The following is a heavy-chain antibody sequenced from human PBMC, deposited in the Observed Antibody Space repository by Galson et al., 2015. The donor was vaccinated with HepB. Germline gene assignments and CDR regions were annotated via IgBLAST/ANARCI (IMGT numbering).Heavy chain of an antibody. CDR2: ISGSGGST. D-gene: IGHD3-10*01. CDR1: GFTFSSYA. V-gene: IGHV3-23*01. Sequence: SLRLSCAASGFTFSSYAMSWVRQAPGKGLEWVSAISGSGGSTYYADSVKGRFTISRDNSKNTLYLQMNSLRAEDTAVYYCAKGGSGSYYYYYYGMDVWGQGTTVTVSS. J-gene: IGHJ6*02. CDR3: AKGGSGSYYYYYYGMDV.